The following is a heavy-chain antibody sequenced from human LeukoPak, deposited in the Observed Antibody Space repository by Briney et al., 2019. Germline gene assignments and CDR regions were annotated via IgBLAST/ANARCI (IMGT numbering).Heavy chain of an antibody. Sequence: GGSLRLSCAASGFTFSSYAMSWVRQAPGKGLEWVSAISGSGGSTYYADSVKGRFTISRDNSKNTLYLQMNSLRADDTAMYYCAKCSRAGYASGWCNWIDPWGQGTLVTVSS. J-gene: IGHJ5*02. V-gene: IGHV3-23*01. CDR3: AKCSRAGYASGWCNWIDP. CDR2: ISGSGGST. CDR1: GFTFSSYA. D-gene: IGHD6-19*01.